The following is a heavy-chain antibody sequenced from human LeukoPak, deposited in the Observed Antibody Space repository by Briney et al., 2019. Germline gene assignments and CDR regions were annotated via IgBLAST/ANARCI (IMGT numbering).Heavy chain of an antibody. CDR1: GGSFSGYY. D-gene: IGHD6-13*01. J-gene: IGHJ6*02. Sequence: SETLSLTCAVYGGSFSGYYWSWIRQPPGKGLEWIGEINHSGSTNYNPSLKSRVTISVDTSKNQFSLKLSSVTAADTAVYYCARGISSSWYVYYYYGMDVWGQGTTVTVSS. V-gene: IGHV4-34*01. CDR2: INHSGST. CDR3: ARGISSSWYVYYYYGMDV.